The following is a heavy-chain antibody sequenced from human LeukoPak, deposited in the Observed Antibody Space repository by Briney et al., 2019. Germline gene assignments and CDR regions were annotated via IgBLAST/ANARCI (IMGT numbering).Heavy chain of an antibody. Sequence: AGGSLRLSCAASGFTFSSYEMNWVRQAPGKGLEWVSYISSSGSTIYYADSVKGRFTISRDNSRNIMNLQTDSLRPEDTALYYCARAMVRGVIPYWGQGTLVTVSS. J-gene: IGHJ4*02. D-gene: IGHD3-10*01. CDR2: ISSSGSTI. V-gene: IGHV3-48*03. CDR1: GFTFSSYE. CDR3: ARAMVRGVIPY.